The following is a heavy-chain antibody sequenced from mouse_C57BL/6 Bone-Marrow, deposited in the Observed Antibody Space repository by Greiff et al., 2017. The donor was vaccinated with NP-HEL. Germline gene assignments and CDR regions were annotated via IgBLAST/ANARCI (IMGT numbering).Heavy chain of an antibody. J-gene: IGHJ3*01. V-gene: IGHV1-64*01. D-gene: IGHD1-1*01. CDR2: IHPNSGST. Sequence: QVQLQQPGAELVKPGASVKLSCKASGYTFTSYWMHWVKQRPGQGLEWIGMIHPNSGSTNYNEKFKSKATLTVDKSSSTAYMQLSSLTSEDSAVYYCAYYGSSYDAWFAYWGQGTLVTVSA. CDR3: AYYGSSYDAWFAY. CDR1: GYTFTSYW.